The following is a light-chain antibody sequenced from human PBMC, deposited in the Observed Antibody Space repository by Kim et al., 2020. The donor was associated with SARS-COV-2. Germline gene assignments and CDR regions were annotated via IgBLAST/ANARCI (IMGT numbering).Light chain of an antibody. CDR1: KNDSGNY. CDR3: QQYGSSRVA. J-gene: IGKJ2*01. Sequence: CPGERATLSCRASKNDSGNYLAWYQQKPGQAPRRLIYGASGRASGIPDRFSGSGSGTDFTLTIGRLEPEDFAVYYCQQYGSSRVAFGQGTKLEI. CDR2: GAS. V-gene: IGKV3-20*01.